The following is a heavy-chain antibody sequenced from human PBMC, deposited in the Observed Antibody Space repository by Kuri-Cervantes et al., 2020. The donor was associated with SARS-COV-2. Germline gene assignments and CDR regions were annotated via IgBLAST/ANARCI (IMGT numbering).Heavy chain of an antibody. Sequence: LSLTCAASGFSFSGYSMNWVRQAPGKGLEWVSSISRLSDYIYYADSLKGRFTISRDNSKNTLYLQMNSLRAEDTAVYYCARDFIGSSSFDYWGQGTLVTVSS. CDR2: ISRLSDYI. D-gene: IGHD6-6*01. V-gene: IGHV3-21*01. CDR1: GFSFSGYS. J-gene: IGHJ4*02. CDR3: ARDFIGSSSFDY.